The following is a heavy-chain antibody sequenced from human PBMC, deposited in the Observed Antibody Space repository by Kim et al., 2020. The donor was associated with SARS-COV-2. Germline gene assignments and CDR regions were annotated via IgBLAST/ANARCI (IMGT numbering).Heavy chain of an antibody. D-gene: IGHD6-6*01. J-gene: IGHJ4*02. Sequence: YKEYAVSVKSRVTNNPDTSKNQFSLKLNSVTPEDTAVYYCARDSVRHFDYWGQETLVTVSS. V-gene: IGHV6-1*01. CDR3: ARDSVRHFDY. CDR2: YK.